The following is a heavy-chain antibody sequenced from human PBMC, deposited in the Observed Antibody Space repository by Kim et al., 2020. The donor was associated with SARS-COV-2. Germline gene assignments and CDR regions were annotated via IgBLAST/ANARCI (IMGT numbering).Heavy chain of an antibody. CDR3: ARQRYFDS. D-gene: IGHD3-9*01. CDR2: SSTR. J-gene: IGHJ4*02. Sequence: SSTRDYANSVKGRFTIARDNAKNSLYLQMNSLRAEDTAVYYCARQRYFDSWGQGTLVTVSS. V-gene: IGHV3-48*04.